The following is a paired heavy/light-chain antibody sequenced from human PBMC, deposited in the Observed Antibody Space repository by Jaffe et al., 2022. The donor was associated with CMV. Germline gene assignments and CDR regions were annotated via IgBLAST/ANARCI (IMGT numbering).Light chain of an antibody. V-gene: IGLV2-23*02. CDR3: CSYAGSSTIVV. CDR2: EVS. CDR1: SSDVGSYNL. J-gene: IGLJ2*01. Sequence: QSALTQPASVSGSPGQSITISCTGTSSDVGSYNLVSWYQQHPGKAPKLMIYEVSKRPSGVSNRFSGSKSGNTASLTISGLQAEDEADYYCCSYAGSSTIVVFGGGTKLTVL.
Heavy chain of an antibody. D-gene: IGHD6-13*01. J-gene: IGHJ4*02. CDR1: GFSLSTSGMC. CDR2: IDWDDDK. CDR3: ARSRIAAAGTCFGGRWDY. Sequence: QVTLRESGPALVKPTQTLTLTCTFSGFSLSTSGMCVSWIRQPPGKALEWLALIDWDDDKYYSTSLKTRLTISKDTSKNQVVLTMTNMDPVDTATYYCARSRIAAAGTCFGGRWDYWGQGTLVTVSS. V-gene: IGHV2-70*01.